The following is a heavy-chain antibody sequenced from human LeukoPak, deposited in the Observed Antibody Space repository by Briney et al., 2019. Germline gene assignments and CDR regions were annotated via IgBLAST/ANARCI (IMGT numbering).Heavy chain of an antibody. V-gene: IGHV4-59*13. D-gene: IGHD3-16*01. CDR3: ARGGGTLDY. CDR1: GDSISSYY. J-gene: IGHJ4*02. CDR2: IYDSGKT. Sequence: KPWETLSLTCTVSGDSISSYYWSWIRQPPGKGLEWIGYIYDSGKTNYNASLISRVTISVDTSKNQFSLKLTSVTPADTAVYYCARGGGTLDYWGQGTLVTVSS.